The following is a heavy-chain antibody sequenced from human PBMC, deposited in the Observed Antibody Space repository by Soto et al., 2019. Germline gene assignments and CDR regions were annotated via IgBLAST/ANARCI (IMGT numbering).Heavy chain of an antibody. Sequence: QVQLVESGGGVVQPGRSLRLSCAASGFTFSSYAMHWVRQAPGKGLEWVAVISYDGSNKYYADSVKGRFTISRDNSKXXXYLQMNXXXAEDTAVYYCARDGQQLAYYYYGMDVWGQGTTVTVSS. CDR3: ARDGQQLAYYYYGMDV. CDR2: ISYDGSNK. V-gene: IGHV3-30-3*01. D-gene: IGHD6-13*01. J-gene: IGHJ6*02. CDR1: GFTFSSYA.